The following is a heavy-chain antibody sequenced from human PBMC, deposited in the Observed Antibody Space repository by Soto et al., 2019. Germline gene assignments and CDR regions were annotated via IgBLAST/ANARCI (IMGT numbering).Heavy chain of an antibody. Sequence: QVHLQQWGAGLLKPSETLSLTCGVYGGSFGTSYWAWIRQSPEKGLEWIGEINHNGDSNYNPSLKMRVTISLDMSEHQCSLKLTPVAAANTAVYYCARVTRFPDAFDIWGQGTPVIVSS. CDR2: INHNGDS. J-gene: IGHJ3*02. V-gene: IGHV4-34*01. CDR1: GGSFGTSY. CDR3: ARVTRFPDAFDI.